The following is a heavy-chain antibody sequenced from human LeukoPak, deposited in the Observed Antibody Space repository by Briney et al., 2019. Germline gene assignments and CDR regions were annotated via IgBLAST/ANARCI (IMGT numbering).Heavy chain of an antibody. Sequence: ASVKVSCKASGYTFTSYYMHWVRQAPGQGLEWMGIINPSGGSTSYAQKFQGRVTMTRDTSTSTVYMELSSLRSEDMAVYYCARGGEQWLVRHYYGMDVWGQGTTVTVSS. CDR2: INPSGGST. J-gene: IGHJ6*02. D-gene: IGHD6-19*01. CDR1: GYTFTSYY. CDR3: ARGGEQWLVRHYYGMDV. V-gene: IGHV1-46*01.